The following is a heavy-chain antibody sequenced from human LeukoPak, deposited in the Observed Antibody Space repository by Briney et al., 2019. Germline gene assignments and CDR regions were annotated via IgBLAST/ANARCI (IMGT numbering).Heavy chain of an antibody. CDR3: ARHRYYYDGSGYYYQP. D-gene: IGHD3-22*01. V-gene: IGHV4-59*01. CDR2: IYYSGST. Sequence: SETLSLTCTVSGGSISSYYWSWIRQPPGKGLEWIGYIYYSGSTNYNPSLKSRVTISVDTSKNQFSLKLSSVTAADTAVYYCARHRYYYDGSGYYYQPWGQGTLVTVSS. J-gene: IGHJ5*02. CDR1: GGSISSYY.